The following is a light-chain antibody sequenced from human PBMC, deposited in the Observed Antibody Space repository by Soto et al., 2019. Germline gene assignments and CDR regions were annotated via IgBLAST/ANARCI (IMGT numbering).Light chain of an antibody. CDR1: SSNIAGNT. CDR3: ATWDDDLNAAG. CDR2: IND. V-gene: IGLV1-44*01. Sequence: QSVLTQPPSLSGTPGQRVTISCSGSSSNIAGNTVHWYQHLPGTAPKLLIYINDQRPSGVPGRFSASTSGTSASLAISGLQSDDEADYDCATWDDDLNAAGFGGGTQLTVL. J-gene: IGLJ7*01.